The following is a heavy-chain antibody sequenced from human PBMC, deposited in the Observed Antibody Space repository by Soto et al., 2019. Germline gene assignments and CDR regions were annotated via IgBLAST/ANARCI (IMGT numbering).Heavy chain of an antibody. CDR3: ATIKLGTNRPDY. Sequence: SETLSLTCTVSGGSISSGGYYWSWIRQHPGKGLEWIGYIYYSGSTYYNPSLKSRVTISVDTSKNQFSLKLSSVTAADTAVYYCATIKLGTNRPDYWGQGTLVTVSS. D-gene: IGHD1-20*01. CDR2: IYYSGST. J-gene: IGHJ4*02. V-gene: IGHV4-31*03. CDR1: GGSISSGGYY.